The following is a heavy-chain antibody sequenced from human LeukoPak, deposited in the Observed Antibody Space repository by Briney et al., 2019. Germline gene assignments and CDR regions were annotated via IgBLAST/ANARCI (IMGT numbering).Heavy chain of an antibody. V-gene: IGHV1-18*01. CDR2: ISAYNGNT. CDR1: GYTFTRYG. Sequence: ASVKVSCKASGYTFTRYGISWVRQAPGQGLEWMGWISAYNGNTNYAQKLQGRVTMTTDTSTSTAYMELRSLRSDDTAVYYCARQYCGGDCYPDDYWGQGTLVTVSS. J-gene: IGHJ4*02. CDR3: ARQYCGGDCYPDDY. D-gene: IGHD2-21*02.